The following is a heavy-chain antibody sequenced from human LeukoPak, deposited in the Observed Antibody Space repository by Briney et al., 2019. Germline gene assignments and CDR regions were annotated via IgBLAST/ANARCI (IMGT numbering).Heavy chain of an antibody. V-gene: IGHV1-46*01. CDR2: INPRDVST. Sequence: WASVKVSCKASGYIFINYFIHWVREALGQGLEWMGIINPRDVSTTYAQKFQGRVTMTRDTSTSTVYMELSSLRSEDTAVYYCAREEQWHKEAFDIWGQGTMVTVSS. CDR1: GYIFINYF. J-gene: IGHJ3*02. CDR3: AREEQWHKEAFDI. D-gene: IGHD6-19*01.